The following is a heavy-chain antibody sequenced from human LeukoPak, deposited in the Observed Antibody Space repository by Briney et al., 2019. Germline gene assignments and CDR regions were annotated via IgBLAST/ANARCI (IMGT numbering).Heavy chain of an antibody. J-gene: IGHJ5*02. Sequence: SETLSLTCTVSGCSISSYYWSWIRQPPGKGLEWIGYIYYSGSTNYNPSLKSRVTISVDTSKNQSSLKLSSVTAADTAVYYCARDPGYCSGGSCYGNWFDPWGQGTLVTVSS. CDR1: GCSISSYY. D-gene: IGHD2-15*01. CDR2: IYYSGST. V-gene: IGHV4-59*01. CDR3: ARDPGYCSGGSCYGNWFDP.